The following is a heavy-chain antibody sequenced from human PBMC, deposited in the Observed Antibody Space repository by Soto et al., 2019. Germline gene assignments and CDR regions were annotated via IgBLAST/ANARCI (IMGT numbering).Heavy chain of an antibody. CDR3: ARDYGGLGVAFDI. CDR2: ISSSSSTI. V-gene: IGHV3-48*01. D-gene: IGHD4-17*01. Sequence: EVQLVESGGGLVQPGGSLRLSCAASGFTFSSYSMNWVRQAPGKGLEWVSYISSSSSTIYYADSVKGRFTISRDNAKNSLYLQMNSLRAEDTAVYYCARDYGGLGVAFDIWGQGKMVTVSS. CDR1: GFTFSSYS. J-gene: IGHJ3*02.